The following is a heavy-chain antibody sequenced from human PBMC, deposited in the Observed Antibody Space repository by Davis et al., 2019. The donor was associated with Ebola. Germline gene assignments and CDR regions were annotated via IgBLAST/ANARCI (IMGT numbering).Heavy chain of an antibody. CDR1: GLIFSNYA. J-gene: IGHJ4*02. CDR2: ITDSGGNT. V-gene: IGHV3-23*01. D-gene: IGHD4-17*01. CDR3: ATGRFGDSVSRFDY. Sequence: GGSLRLSCAASGLIFSNYAMMWVRQAPGKGLEWVSGITDSGGNTYYADSVKGRFTISRDNSKNTLYLQMNSLRAEDTAVYYCATGRFGDSVSRFDYWGQGSVVTVSS.